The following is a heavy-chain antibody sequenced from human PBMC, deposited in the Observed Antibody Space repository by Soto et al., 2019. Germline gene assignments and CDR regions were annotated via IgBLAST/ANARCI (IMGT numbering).Heavy chain of an antibody. V-gene: IGHV1-18*01. Sequence: QVQLVQSGAEVKKPGASVKVPCKASGYTFTSYGISWVRQAPGQGLEWMGWISAYNGNTNYAQKLQGRVTMTTDTSTSTAYMELRSLRSDDTAVYYCARVISYGDYHYYYYGMDVWGQGTTVTVSS. J-gene: IGHJ6*02. D-gene: IGHD4-17*01. CDR2: ISAYNGNT. CDR1: GYTFTSYG. CDR3: ARVISYGDYHYYYYGMDV.